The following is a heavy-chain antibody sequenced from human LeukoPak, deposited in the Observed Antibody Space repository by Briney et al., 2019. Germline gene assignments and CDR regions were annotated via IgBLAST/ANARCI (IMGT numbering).Heavy chain of an antibody. Sequence: GGSLRLSCAASGFTFSSYSMHWVRQAPGNGLEWVSSISSSSSYIYYADSVKGRFTISRDNAKNSLYLQMNSLRAEDTAVYYCARASVEYSSSWYYNYWGQGTVVTVSS. CDR3: ARASVEYSSSWYYNY. CDR1: GFTFSSYS. V-gene: IGHV3-21*01. J-gene: IGHJ4*02. D-gene: IGHD6-13*01. CDR2: ISSSSSYI.